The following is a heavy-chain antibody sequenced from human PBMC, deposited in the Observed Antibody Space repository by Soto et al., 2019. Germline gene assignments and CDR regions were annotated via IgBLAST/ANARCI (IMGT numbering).Heavy chain of an antibody. CDR3: AREGFDHRPDY. J-gene: IGHJ4*02. CDR2: MFASGSS. V-gene: IGHV4-4*02. CDR1: GDSISSPNW. Sequence: QVQLEESAPGLVKPSETMSLTCAASGDSISSPNWWRRYPQLPGKGLEWIGEMFASGSSYYNPALNGRVTISLGTFKSHFSLKLHSQAAADRAIDYCAREGFDHRPDYWGQGDPVTASS.